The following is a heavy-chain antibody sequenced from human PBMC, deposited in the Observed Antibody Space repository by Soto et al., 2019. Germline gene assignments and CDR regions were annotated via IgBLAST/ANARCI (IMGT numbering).Heavy chain of an antibody. CDR2: IYPGDSDT. CDR1: GYSFTSYW. D-gene: IGHD2-21*01. J-gene: IGHJ6*02. Sequence: PXESLKISFKGSGYSFTSYWLGWVRQIPGKGLEWMGIIYPGDSDTRYSPSFQGQVTISADKSISTAYLQWSSLKASDTAMYYCARHHRLWWDYGMDVWGQGTTVTVSS. CDR3: ARHHRLWWDYGMDV. V-gene: IGHV5-51*01.